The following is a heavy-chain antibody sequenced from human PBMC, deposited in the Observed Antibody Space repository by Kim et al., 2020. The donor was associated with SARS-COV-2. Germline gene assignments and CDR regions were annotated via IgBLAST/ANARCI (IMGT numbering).Heavy chain of an antibody. CDR1: GFTFSTFA. CDR2: ITGSGAKT. D-gene: IGHD5-18*01. V-gene: IGHV3-23*01. Sequence: GGSLRLSCAASGFTFSTFAMSWVRQAPGKGLEWVSGITGSGAKTFYADPVKGRFTISRDNSKNTPYLQGNNLRAEDTAVYYRAKVQVWSRRAFDYWGQGTRGSVSS. CDR3: AKVQVWSRRAFDY. J-gene: IGHJ4*02.